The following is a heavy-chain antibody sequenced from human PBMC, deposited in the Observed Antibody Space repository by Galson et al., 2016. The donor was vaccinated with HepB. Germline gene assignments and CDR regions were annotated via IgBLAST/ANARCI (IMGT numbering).Heavy chain of an antibody. J-gene: IGHJ3*02. CDR2: FDREADEA. CDR1: VYNLNELS. CDR3: TVEAYEISGLSAFDI. V-gene: IGHV1-24*01. D-gene: IGHD3-9*01. Sequence: PVKVSCKVSVYNLNELSIHWVRQAPGKGLEWVGGFDREADEAFYAQKFQGRVVVTEDTSGDTAYLEMRSLKFDDTAVYYCTVEAYEISGLSAFDIWGQGTMVTVSS.